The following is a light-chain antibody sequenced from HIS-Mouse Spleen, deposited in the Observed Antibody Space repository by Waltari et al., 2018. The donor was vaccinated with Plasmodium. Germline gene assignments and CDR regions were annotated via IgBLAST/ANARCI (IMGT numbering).Light chain of an antibody. CDR3: QSADSSGTYVV. Sequence: SYELTQPPTVSVSPGTTARAPCPGHPLPNKNAFWYQQKPGQAPVLVIYKDSERPSGIPERFSGSSSGTTVTLTISGVQAEDEADYYCQSADSSGTYVVFGGGTKLTVL. CDR2: KDS. V-gene: IGLV3-25*03. CDR1: PLPNKN. J-gene: IGLJ2*01.